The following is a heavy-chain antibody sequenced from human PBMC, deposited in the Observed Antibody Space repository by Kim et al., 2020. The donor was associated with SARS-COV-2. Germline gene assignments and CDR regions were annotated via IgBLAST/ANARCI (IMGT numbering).Heavy chain of an antibody. V-gene: IGHV5-51*01. J-gene: IGHJ2*01. Sequence: PAFQGQVTISTDKSISTAYLQWSSLKASDTAMYYCARQNGGRSWGYFDLWGRGTLVTVSS. D-gene: IGHD1-26*01. CDR3: ARQNGGRSWGYFDL.